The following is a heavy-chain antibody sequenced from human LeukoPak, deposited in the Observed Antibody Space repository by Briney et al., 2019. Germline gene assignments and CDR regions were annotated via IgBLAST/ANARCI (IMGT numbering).Heavy chain of an antibody. Sequence: ASVKVSFKVSGYTLTELSIHWVRQAPGKGGEWMGGFDPEDGETIYAQKFQGRLTVTEDTSTDTAYMQLSSLRSEDTAVYYCATGSTVGNFDYWGQGTLVTVSS. CDR3: ATGSTVGNFDY. D-gene: IGHD4-23*01. J-gene: IGHJ4*02. CDR2: FDPEDGET. CDR1: GYTLTELS. V-gene: IGHV1-24*01.